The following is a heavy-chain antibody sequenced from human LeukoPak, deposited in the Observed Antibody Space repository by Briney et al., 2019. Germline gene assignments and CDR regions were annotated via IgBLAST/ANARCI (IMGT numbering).Heavy chain of an antibody. CDR1: GDSISSGGYF. J-gene: IGHJ5*02. CDR3: ARDRGFTVARGVPSWFDP. V-gene: IGHV4-61*02. D-gene: IGHD3-10*01. CDR2: MYTDGGL. Sequence: SETLSLTCTVSGDSISSGGYFWTWIRQPAGEGLEWIRRMYTDGGLSYNPSLKSRVAISMDTSKNQFSLKLTSVSAADTAVYYCARDRGFTVARGVPSWFDPWGQGTLVTVSS.